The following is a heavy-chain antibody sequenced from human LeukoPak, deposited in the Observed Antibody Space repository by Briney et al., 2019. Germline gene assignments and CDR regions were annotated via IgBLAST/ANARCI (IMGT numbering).Heavy chain of an antibody. D-gene: IGHD1-14*01. J-gene: IGHJ5*02. Sequence: SVKVSCKAYGGTFTRYTISWVRQAPGQGLEWVGRIIPLIGVAHYAQKFQGRVTITADKSTSTAYMELSSLRSEDTAMYYCASDHHQSGFDPWGQGTLVTVSS. CDR2: IIPLIGVA. CDR1: GGTFTRYT. V-gene: IGHV1-69*02. CDR3: ASDHHQSGFDP.